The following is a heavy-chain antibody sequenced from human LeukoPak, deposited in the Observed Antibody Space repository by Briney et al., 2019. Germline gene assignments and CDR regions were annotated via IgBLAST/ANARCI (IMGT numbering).Heavy chain of an antibody. D-gene: IGHD6-19*01. CDR1: GFTYISYD. Sequence: GGSLRLSCAASGFTYISYDMTWVRQAPGKGLELVSGISASGDRTYYADSVKGRFTISTDNSKNTLSLQMNSLRVEDTAVYYCAKDSVRSSGWFYFDYWGQGTLVTVSS. CDR3: AKDSVRSSGWFYFDY. V-gene: IGHV3-23*01. CDR2: ISASGDRT. J-gene: IGHJ4*02.